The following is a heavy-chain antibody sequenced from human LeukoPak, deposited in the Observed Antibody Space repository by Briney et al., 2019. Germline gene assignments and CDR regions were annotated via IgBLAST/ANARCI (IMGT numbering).Heavy chain of an antibody. V-gene: IGHV1-24*01. CDR3: AGDIAVAGYEGDY. D-gene: IGHD6-19*01. Sequence: RAPVKVSCKVSGYTLTELSMHWVRQAPGKGLEWMGGFDPEDGETIYAQKFQGRVTMTEDTSTDTAYMELSSLRSEDTAVYYCAGDIAVAGYEGDYWGQGTLVTVSS. J-gene: IGHJ4*02. CDR2: FDPEDGET. CDR1: GYTLTELS.